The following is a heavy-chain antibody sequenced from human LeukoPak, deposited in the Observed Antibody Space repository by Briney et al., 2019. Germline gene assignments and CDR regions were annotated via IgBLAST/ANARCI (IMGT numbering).Heavy chain of an antibody. CDR2: ISFDESKE. D-gene: IGHD3-3*01. Sequence: GGSLRLSCAVSGFTFSTYSMHWVRQAPGKGLEWVAVISFDESKEYYADSVKGRFTISRDNSKNTLYLQMNSLRAEDTAVYYCARGITIFGVPHDAFDIWGQGTMVTVSS. CDR1: GFTFSTYS. CDR3: ARGITIFGVPHDAFDI. J-gene: IGHJ3*02. V-gene: IGHV3-30*14.